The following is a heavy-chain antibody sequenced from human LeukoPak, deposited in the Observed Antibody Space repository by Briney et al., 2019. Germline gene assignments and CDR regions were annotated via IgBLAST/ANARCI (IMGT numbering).Heavy chain of an antibody. Sequence: SETLSLTCTVSGGSISSSSYYWGWIRQPPGKGLEWIGSIYYSGSTYYNPSLKSRVTISVDTSKNQFSLKLSSVTAADTAVYYCARHGALYSSSWSFDYWGQGTLVTVSS. J-gene: IGHJ4*02. V-gene: IGHV4-39*01. CDR1: GGSISSSSYY. D-gene: IGHD6-13*01. CDR3: ARHGALYSSSWSFDY. CDR2: IYYSGST.